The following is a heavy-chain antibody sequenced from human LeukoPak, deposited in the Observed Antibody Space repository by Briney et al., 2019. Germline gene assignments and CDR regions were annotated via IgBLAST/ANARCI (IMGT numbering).Heavy chain of an antibody. J-gene: IGHJ4*02. Sequence: GGSLRLSCAASGFTFSSYGMHWVRQAPGKGLEWVAFIRYDGSNKYYADSVKGRFTISRDNSKNTLYLQMNSLRAEDTAVYYCAREAPGDFWSGYIDYWGQGTLVTVSS. CDR2: IRYDGSNK. V-gene: IGHV3-30*02. CDR3: AREAPGDFWSGYIDY. D-gene: IGHD3-3*01. CDR1: GFTFSSYG.